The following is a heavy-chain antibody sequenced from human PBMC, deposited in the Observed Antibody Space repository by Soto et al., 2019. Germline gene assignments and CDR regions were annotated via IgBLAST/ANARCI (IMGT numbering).Heavy chain of an antibody. CDR1: GFSFSSYA. CDR2: ISGSGAYT. J-gene: IGHJ5*02. D-gene: IGHD3-10*01. V-gene: IGHV3-23*01. CDR3: AKHLADYDSGSFRWLDP. Sequence: GGSLRLSCAASGFSFSSYAMSWVRQAPGKGLEWVSSISGSGAYTYYPDYVKGRFSISRDNSKKTLFLQMNSLRAEDSAVYYCAKHLADYDSGSFRWLDPWGQGTLVTVSS.